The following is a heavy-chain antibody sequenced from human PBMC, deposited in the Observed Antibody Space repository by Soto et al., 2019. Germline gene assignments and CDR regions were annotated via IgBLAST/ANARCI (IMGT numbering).Heavy chain of an antibody. CDR1: GYTFTSYY. J-gene: IGHJ3*02. D-gene: IGHD1-26*01. CDR3: AREGGAATSPDAFDI. CDR2: INPSGGST. Sequence: ASVKVSCKASGYTFTSYYMHWVRQAPGQGLEWMGIINPSGGSTSYAQKFQGRVTMTRDTSTSTVYMELSSLRSEDTAVYYCAREGGAATSPDAFDIRGQGTMVTVSS. V-gene: IGHV1-46*01.